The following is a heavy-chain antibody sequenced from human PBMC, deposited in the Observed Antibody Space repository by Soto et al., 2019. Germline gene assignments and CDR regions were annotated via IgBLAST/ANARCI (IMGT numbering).Heavy chain of an antibody. Sequence: SETLSLTCSVSGASISSWDYYWGWIRQTPGKGMEWVGNIDYNGVTYYNPSLKSRVTVSKDTSKNQFSLKVASVTAADTAIYYCGRVMIGTSRHTDSDYWGQGTQVTVSS. CDR2: IDYNGVT. J-gene: IGHJ4*02. CDR3: GRVMIGTSRHTDSDY. V-gene: IGHV4-39*01. D-gene: IGHD2-2*01. CDR1: GASISSWDYY.